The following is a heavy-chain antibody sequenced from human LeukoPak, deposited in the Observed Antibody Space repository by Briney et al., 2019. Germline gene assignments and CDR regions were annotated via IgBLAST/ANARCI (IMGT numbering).Heavy chain of an antibody. V-gene: IGHV1-24*01. CDR2: FVPEDGET. J-gene: IGHJ6*02. CDR3: ATPSQEGPGYYYYGMDV. CDR1: GNTLTELS. D-gene: IGHD1-14*01. Sequence: ASVKVSCKVSGNTLTELSTHWVRQAPGKGLGWMGGFVPEDGETIYAQKFQGRVAMTEDTSTDTAYMELSSLRSEDTAVCYCATPSQEGPGYYYYGMDVWGQGTSVTVSS.